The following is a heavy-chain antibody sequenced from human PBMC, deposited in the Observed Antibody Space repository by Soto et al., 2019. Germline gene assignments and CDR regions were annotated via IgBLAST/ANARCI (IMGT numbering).Heavy chain of an antibody. Sequence: QVQLMQSGAEVKKPGASVKVSCKASGDTFTDYYIHWVRQAPGQGLEWMGTVNPSGGHTTYAQHVLGRVTMTRDTSTGTLYMELTSLTSDDTAIYYCARGGNVVVVTAALDYWGQGTLVTVSS. D-gene: IGHD2-21*02. CDR3: ARGGNVVVVTAALDY. CDR2: VNPSGGHT. V-gene: IGHV1-46*01. CDR1: GDTFTDYY. J-gene: IGHJ4*02.